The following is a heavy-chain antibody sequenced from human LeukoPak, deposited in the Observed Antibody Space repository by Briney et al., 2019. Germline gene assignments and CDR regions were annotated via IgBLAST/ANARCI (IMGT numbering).Heavy chain of an antibody. CDR3: ARTVTYYDFWSGDWFDP. CDR1: GGSISSYY. J-gene: IGHJ5*02. V-gene: IGHV4-4*09. D-gene: IGHD3-3*01. Sequence: SETLSLTCTVSGGSISSYYWSWIRQPPGKGLEWNGYIYTSGSTNYNPSLKSRVTISVDTSKNQFSLKLSSVTAADTAVYYCARTVTYYDFWSGDWFDPWGQGTLVTVSS. CDR2: IYTSGST.